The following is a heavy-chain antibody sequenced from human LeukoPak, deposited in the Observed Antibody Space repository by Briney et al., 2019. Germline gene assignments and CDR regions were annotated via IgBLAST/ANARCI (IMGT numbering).Heavy chain of an antibody. D-gene: IGHD3-3*01. CDR3: ARSMTHLEWLLSDYYYYMDV. CDR1: GFSFSSYW. V-gene: IGHV3-7*01. CDR2: IKEDGSDK. Sequence: GGSLRLSCAASGFSFSSYWMTWVRQAPGGGLEWVANIKEDGSDKYYVDSVKGRFSISRDNAKNSLYLQMNSLRAEDTAVYYCARSMTHLEWLLSDYYYYMDVWGKGTTVTVSS. J-gene: IGHJ6*03.